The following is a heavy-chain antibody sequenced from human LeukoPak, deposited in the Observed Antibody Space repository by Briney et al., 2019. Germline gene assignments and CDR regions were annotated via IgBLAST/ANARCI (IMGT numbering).Heavy chain of an antibody. V-gene: IGHV3-21*05. Sequence: GGSLRLSCVASGITFSNYNMNWVRQAPGKGLEWVSYISSSSSYIYYADSVKGRFTISRDNAKNSLYLQMNSLRAEDTAVYYCARRSSGWYSFDYWGQGTLVTVSS. CDR1: GITFSNYN. J-gene: IGHJ4*02. D-gene: IGHD6-19*01. CDR2: ISSSSSYI. CDR3: ARRSSGWYSFDY.